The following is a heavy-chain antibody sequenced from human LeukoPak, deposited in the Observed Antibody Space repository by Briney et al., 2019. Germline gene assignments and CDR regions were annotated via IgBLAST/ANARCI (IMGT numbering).Heavy chain of an antibody. CDR1: GFMFSSYG. CDR2: IWYDGSNK. V-gene: IGHV3-33*06. D-gene: IGHD5-18*01. CDR3: AKGPSDTTLATAVDY. Sequence: PGGSLRLSCAASGFMFSSYGMYWVRQAPGKGLEWVAVIWYDGSNKYYTDSVRGRFTISRDNSKNTLYLQMNSLRVEDTAVYYCAKGPSDTTLATAVDYWGQGTLVTVSS. J-gene: IGHJ4*02.